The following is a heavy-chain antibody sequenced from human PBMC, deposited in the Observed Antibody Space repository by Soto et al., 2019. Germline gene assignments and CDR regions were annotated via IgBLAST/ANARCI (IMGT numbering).Heavy chain of an antibody. D-gene: IGHD2-8*01. J-gene: IGHJ5*02. CDR1: GGSISSSNW. CDR3: ARDLGYCTNGVCFSWFDP. V-gene: IGHV4-4*02. CDR2: IYHSGST. Sequence: QVQLQESGPGLVKPSGTLSLTCAVSGGSISSSNWWSWVRQPPGKGLDWIGEIYHSGSTNYNPSLKSRVTISVDKSKNQFSLKLSSVTAADTAVYYCARDLGYCTNGVCFSWFDPWGQGTLVTVSS.